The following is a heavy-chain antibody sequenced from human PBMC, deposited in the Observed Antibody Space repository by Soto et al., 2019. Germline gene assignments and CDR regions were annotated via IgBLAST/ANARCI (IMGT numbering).Heavy chain of an antibody. V-gene: IGHV3-21*01. CDR2: ITTSGSYI. D-gene: IGHD5-12*01. Sequence: GGSLRLSCAASGFTFSSYDMNWVRQAPGKGLEYVSSITTSGSYIYYGDSVRGRFTISRDNSKNSVFLQMNSLRAEDTAVYYCARDQAEIVAAPIDNNGLSNWFDSWGQGTLVTVSS. CDR1: GFTFSSYD. CDR3: ARDQAEIVAAPIDNNGLSNWFDS. J-gene: IGHJ5*01.